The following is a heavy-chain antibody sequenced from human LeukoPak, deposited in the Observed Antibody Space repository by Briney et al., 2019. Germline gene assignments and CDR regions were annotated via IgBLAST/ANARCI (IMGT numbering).Heavy chain of an antibody. CDR1: GGSISSGGYY. CDR2: IYYSGST. CDR3: ARHGGAMVRGVIIRNFDY. V-gene: IGHV4-31*03. Sequence: SQTLSLTCTVSGGSISSGGYYWSWIRQHPGTGLEWIGYIYYSGSTYYNPSLKSRVTISVDTSKNQFSLKLSSVTAADTAVYYCARHGGAMVRGVIIRNFDYWGQGTLVTVSS. D-gene: IGHD3-10*01. J-gene: IGHJ4*02.